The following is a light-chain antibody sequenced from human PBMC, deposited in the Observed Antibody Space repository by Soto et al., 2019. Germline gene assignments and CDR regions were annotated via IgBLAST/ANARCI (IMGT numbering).Light chain of an antibody. J-gene: IGLJ2*01. CDR2: DVS. CDR1: SSDVGGYNY. Sequence: QSARTQPASVSGSPGQSITISGTGTSSDVGGYNYVSWYQQHPGKAPKLMIYDVSNRPSGVSNRFSGSKSGNTASLTISGLQAEDEADYYCSSYTSSSTPHVVFGGGTKLTVL. CDR3: SSYTSSSTPHVV. V-gene: IGLV2-14*01.